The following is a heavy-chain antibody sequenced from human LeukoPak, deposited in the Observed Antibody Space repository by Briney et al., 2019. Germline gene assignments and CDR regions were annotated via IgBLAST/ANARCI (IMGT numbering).Heavy chain of an antibody. V-gene: IGHV3-21*01. CDR2: ISSSSSYI. D-gene: IGHD2-2*01. J-gene: IGHJ4*02. CDR1: GFTFSSSS. Sequence: GGSLRLSCAASGFTFSSSSMSWVRQAPGKGLEWVSSISSSSSYIYYADSLKGRFTISRDNAKNSLYLQMNSLRAEDTAVYYCAREVQPAAMGIDYWGQGTLVTVSS. CDR3: AREVQPAAMGIDY.